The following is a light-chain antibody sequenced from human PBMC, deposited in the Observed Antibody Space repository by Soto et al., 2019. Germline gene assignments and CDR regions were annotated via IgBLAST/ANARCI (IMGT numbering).Light chain of an antibody. CDR1: QSVTNNY. CDR2: GAS. V-gene: IGKV3-20*01. Sequence: EIVLTQSPGTLSLSPGDRATLSCRASQSVTNNYLAWYQQKPGQAPRLLLYGASTRATGMPDRFSGSGSGTDFTLTVSRLEPEDFAVYFCQQYAFSPETFGQGTKVEIK. J-gene: IGKJ1*01. CDR3: QQYAFSPET.